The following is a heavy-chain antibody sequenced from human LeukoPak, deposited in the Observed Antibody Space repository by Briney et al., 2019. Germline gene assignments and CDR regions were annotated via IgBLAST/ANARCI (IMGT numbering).Heavy chain of an antibody. CDR1: GFAVGSNH. CDR2: ISGSGGST. J-gene: IGHJ4*02. D-gene: IGHD3-10*01. Sequence: GGSLRLSCVASGFAVGSNHMSWVRQAPGKGLEWVSAISGSGGSTYYADSVKGRFTISRDNSKNTLYLQMNSLRAEDTAVYYCAKVVWFGELLPDYWGQGTLVTVSS. V-gene: IGHV3-23*01. CDR3: AKVVWFGELLPDY.